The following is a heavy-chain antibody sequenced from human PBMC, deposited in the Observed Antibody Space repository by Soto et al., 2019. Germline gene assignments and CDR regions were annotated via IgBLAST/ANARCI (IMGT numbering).Heavy chain of an antibody. CDR1: GGYFSGYY. D-gene: IGHD4-17*01. V-gene: IGHV4-34*01. Sequence: PSETLSLTCAVYGGYFSGYYWSWIRQPPGKGLEWIGEINHSGSTNYNPSLKSRVTISVDTSKNQFSLTLRSVTAADTAVYYCARDYGDYSFFFDYWGQGALVTVSS. J-gene: IGHJ4*02. CDR2: INHSGST. CDR3: ARDYGDYSFFFDY.